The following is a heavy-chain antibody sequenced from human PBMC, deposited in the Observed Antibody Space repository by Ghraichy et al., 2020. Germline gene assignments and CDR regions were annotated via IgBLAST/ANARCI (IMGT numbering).Heavy chain of an antibody. CDR1: GFTFSSYA. J-gene: IGHJ4*02. CDR3: AKGQTYYDY. Sequence: LSLTCAASGFTFSSYAMSWVRQAPGKGLEWVSGISGSGATTFYADSVKGRFTISRDNSKNSLYLQMNSLRAEDTALYYCAKGQTYYDYWGQGTLVTVSS. V-gene: IGHV3-23*01. CDR2: ISGSGATT.